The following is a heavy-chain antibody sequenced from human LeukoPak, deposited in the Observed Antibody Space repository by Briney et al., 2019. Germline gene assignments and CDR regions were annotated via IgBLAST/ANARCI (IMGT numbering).Heavy chain of an antibody. CDR1: GYTLTELS. D-gene: IGHD1-7*01. J-gene: IGHJ4*02. CDR3: ATPSVTGTTSSFDY. CDR2: FDPEDGET. Sequence: ASVKVSCKVSGYTLTELSMHWVRQAPGKGLEWMGGFDPEDGETIYAQKFQGRVTMTEDTSTDTAYMELSSLRSEDTAVYYCATPSVTGTTSSFDYWGQGTLVTVSS. V-gene: IGHV1-24*01.